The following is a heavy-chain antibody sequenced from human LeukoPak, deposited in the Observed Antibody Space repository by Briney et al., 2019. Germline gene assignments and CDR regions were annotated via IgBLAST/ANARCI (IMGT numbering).Heavy chain of an antibody. V-gene: IGHV1-45*02. Sequence: SVKVSCKASGYTFTYRYLHWVRQAPGQALEWMGWITPFNGNTNYAQKFRDRVTITRDRSMSTAYMELSSLRSEDTAMYYCAESSSSYYFDYWGQGTLVTVSS. J-gene: IGHJ4*02. CDR3: AESSSSYYFDY. CDR1: GYTFTYRY. D-gene: IGHD6-6*01. CDR2: ITPFNGNT.